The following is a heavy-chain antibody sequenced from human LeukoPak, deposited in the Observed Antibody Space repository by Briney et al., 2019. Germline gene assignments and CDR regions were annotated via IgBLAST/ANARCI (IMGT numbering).Heavy chain of an antibody. D-gene: IGHD6-13*01. CDR3: ASASSHRIAAGGDY. CDR1: GFMFTIYW. V-gene: IGHV3-74*01. Sequence: PGGSLRLSCEASGFMFTIYWMHWVRQGQGKGLVWVSRICNDGSSRHYADSVKGRFTISRDNSKNMMYLQMNSLRAEDAAVYYCASASSHRIAAGGDYWGHGTLVTVSS. J-gene: IGHJ4*01. CDR2: ICNDGSSR.